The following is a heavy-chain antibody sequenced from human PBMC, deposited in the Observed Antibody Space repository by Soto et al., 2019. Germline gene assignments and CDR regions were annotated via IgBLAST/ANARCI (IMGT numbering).Heavy chain of an antibody. D-gene: IGHD2-8*02. V-gene: IGHV2-70*01. Sequence: SGPTLVNPTQTLTLTCTFSGLSLSPSGMCVSWIRQPPGKALEWLALIDWDDDKYYSTSLKTRLTISKDTSKNQVVLTMTNMDPVDTATYYCARMEDAGAHFDYWGQGTLVTVSS. CDR1: GLSLSPSGMC. J-gene: IGHJ4*02. CDR3: ARMEDAGAHFDY. CDR2: IDWDDDK.